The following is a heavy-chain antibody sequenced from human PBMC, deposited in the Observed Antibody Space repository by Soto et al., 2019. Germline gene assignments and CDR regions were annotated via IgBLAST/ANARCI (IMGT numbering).Heavy chain of an antibody. D-gene: IGHD2-2*01. CDR2: ISAYNGNT. CDR1: GYTFTSYG. V-gene: IGHV1-18*01. CDR3: ARGPGYEVDY. Sequence: QVQLVQSGAEVKKPGASVKVSCKASGYTFTSYGISWVRQAPGQGLEWMGWISAYNGNTNYAQKLQGRVTMTTDTPTLTTYLELRSLSSDAPAVYYCARGPGYEVDYWGQGTLVTVSS. J-gene: IGHJ4*02.